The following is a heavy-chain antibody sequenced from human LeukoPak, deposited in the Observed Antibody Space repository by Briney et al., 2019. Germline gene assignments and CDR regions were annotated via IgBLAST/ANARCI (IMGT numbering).Heavy chain of an antibody. Sequence: GASVKVSCKASGYTFITYGISWVRQAPGQGLEWMGWISVYNGNTIYAQKHQGRVTMTADTSTSIAYMELGSLRSDDTAVYYCARETFGDHARLDSWGQGTLVTVSS. J-gene: IGHJ4*02. CDR2: ISVYNGNT. D-gene: IGHD4-17*01. CDR3: ARETFGDHARLDS. CDR1: GYTFITYG. V-gene: IGHV1-18*01.